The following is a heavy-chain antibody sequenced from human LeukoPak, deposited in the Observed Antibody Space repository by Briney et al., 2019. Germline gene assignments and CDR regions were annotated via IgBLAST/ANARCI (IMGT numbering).Heavy chain of an antibody. CDR2: VSNSGGVST. CDR1: GFTFSSYA. CDR3: AKGVDFDY. V-gene: IGHV3-23*01. J-gene: IGHJ4*02. Sequence: GGSLRLSCAASGFTFSSYAMSWVRQAPGKGLEWVSIVSNSGGVSTYNADSVKGRFTISRDNSKNTLYLQMNSLRAEDTAIYYCAKGVDFDYWGQGTLVTVSS.